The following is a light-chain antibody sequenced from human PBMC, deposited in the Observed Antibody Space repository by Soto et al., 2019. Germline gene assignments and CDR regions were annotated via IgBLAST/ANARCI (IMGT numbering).Light chain of an antibody. CDR2: GAS. CDR3: QQFHNWPPIT. J-gene: IGKJ5*01. Sequence: EIVMAQAPAPLSVSPRGRGTLSCRASQSIYNKVAWYQQKPGQAPRLLIYGASTRATGIPARFSGSGSGTEFTLTISSLQSEDFAVYYCQQFHNWPPITFGQGTRLEIK. V-gene: IGKV3-15*01. CDR1: QSIYNK.